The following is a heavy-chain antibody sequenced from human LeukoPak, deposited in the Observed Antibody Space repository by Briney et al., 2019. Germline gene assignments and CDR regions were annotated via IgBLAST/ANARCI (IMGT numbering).Heavy chain of an antibody. CDR1: GFSFSSYN. D-gene: IGHD3-3*01. Sequence: GGSLRLSCAASGFSFSSYNMNWVRQAPGKGLEWVSFISSSSSNIYYADSVKGRFTISRDNAKNSLYVQMNSLRDEDTAVYYCARGLLYSVGFDIWGQGTMVTVSS. CDR3: ARGLLYSVGFDI. V-gene: IGHV3-48*02. CDR2: ISSSSSNI. J-gene: IGHJ3*02.